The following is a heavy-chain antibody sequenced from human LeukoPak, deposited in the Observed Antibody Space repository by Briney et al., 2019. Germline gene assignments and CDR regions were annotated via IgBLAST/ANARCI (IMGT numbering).Heavy chain of an antibody. J-gene: IGHJ4*02. Sequence: ASVRVSCKASGYTFTGYYMHWVRQAPGQGLEWMGWINPNRGGTNYAQKFQGGVTMTRDTSISTAYMELSRLRSDDTAVYYCARFPYVHYYDSSGYSPFDYWGQGTLVTVSS. D-gene: IGHD3-22*01. V-gene: IGHV1-2*02. CDR3: ARFPYVHYYDSSGYSPFDY. CDR2: INPNRGGT. CDR1: GYTFTGYY.